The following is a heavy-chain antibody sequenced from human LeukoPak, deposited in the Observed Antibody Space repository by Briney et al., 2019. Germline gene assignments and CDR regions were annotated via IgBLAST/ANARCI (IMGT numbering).Heavy chain of an antibody. D-gene: IGHD5-24*01. Sequence: PGGSLRLSCAASGFTFSSYSMNWVRQAPGKGLEWVSYISSGSRTVYYADSVKGRFTVSRDNGKNSLYLQMNSLRDEDTAVFYCARVGDGHRVNYFDYRGQGTLVTVSS. CDR3: ARVGDGHRVNYFDY. CDR2: ISSGSRTV. J-gene: IGHJ4*02. V-gene: IGHV3-48*02. CDR1: GFTFSSYS.